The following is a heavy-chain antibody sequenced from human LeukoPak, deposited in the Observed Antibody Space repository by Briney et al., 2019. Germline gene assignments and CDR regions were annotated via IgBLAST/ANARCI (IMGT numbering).Heavy chain of an antibody. V-gene: IGHV3-30*03. J-gene: IGHJ6*02. Sequence: GGSLRLSCAASGFTFSSYGMHWVRQAPGKGLEWVAVISCDGSSKYYADSVKGRFTISRDNSKNTLYLQMNSLRAEDTAVYYCARDLRVYGMDVWGQGTTVTVSS. CDR2: ISCDGSSK. CDR3: ARDLRVYGMDV. CDR1: GFTFSSYG. D-gene: IGHD3-16*01.